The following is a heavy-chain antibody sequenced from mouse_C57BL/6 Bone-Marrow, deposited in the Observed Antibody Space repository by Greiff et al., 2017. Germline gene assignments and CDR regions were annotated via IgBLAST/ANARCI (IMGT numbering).Heavy chain of an antibody. J-gene: IGHJ2*01. V-gene: IGHV1-82*01. CDR3: AREFILDY. D-gene: IGHD1-1*01. Sequence: QVQLQQSGPELVKPGASVKISCKASGYAFSSSWMNWVKQRPGKGLEWIGRIYPGDGDTNYNGKFTGKATLTADKSSSTAYMQLSSLTSEDSAVYFCAREFILDYWGQGTTLTVSS. CDR2: IYPGDGDT. CDR1: GYAFSSSW.